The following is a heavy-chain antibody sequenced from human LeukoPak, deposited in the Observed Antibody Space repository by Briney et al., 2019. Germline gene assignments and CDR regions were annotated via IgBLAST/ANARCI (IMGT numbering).Heavy chain of an antibody. V-gene: IGHV3-15*01. Sequence: GGSLRLSCAASGLIFSSAWMMWVRQVPGRGLEWVGRIKNKVDGGTIDYAAPVKGRFIVSRDDSKNTLYLQMNNLKYEDTAVYYCTTLEQYYYESSNYDVYYMDVWGKGTTVTVSS. CDR1: GLIFSSAW. J-gene: IGHJ6*03. CDR3: TTLEQYYYESSNYDVYYMDV. CDR2: IKNKVDGGTI. D-gene: IGHD3-22*01.